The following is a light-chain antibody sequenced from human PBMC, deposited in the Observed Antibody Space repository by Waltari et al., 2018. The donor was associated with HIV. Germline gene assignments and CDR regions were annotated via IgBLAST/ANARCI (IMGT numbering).Light chain of an antibody. V-gene: IGLV6-57*01. CDR3: QTYDATSLV. J-gene: IGLJ2*01. Sequence: NFVLTQPHPVSQPPGKTVTISGTRRSGEIARNGGQWYLPRPGQSPTTVFHTTSERASGVPGRFSGSIDRSSNSASLAISGLRSEDEGVYFCQTYDATSLVFGGGTTLTVL. CDR1: SGEIARNG. CDR2: TTS.